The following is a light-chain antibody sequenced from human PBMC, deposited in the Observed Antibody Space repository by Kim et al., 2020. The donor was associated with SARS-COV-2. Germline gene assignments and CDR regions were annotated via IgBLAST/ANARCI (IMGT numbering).Light chain of an antibody. Sequence: DIQMTQSPSSLSASVGDRVTITCQASQDISNYLNWYQQKPGKAPKLLIYDASNLETGVPSRFSGSGSGTDFTFTISSLQPEDIATYYCEQYDNLILTFGGGTKGDIK. CDR2: DAS. CDR1: QDISNY. CDR3: EQYDNLILT. V-gene: IGKV1-33*01. J-gene: IGKJ4*01.